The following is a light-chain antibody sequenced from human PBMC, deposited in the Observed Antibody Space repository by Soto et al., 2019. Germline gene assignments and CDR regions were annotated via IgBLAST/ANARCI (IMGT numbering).Light chain of an antibody. V-gene: IGLV2-23*01. CDR2: EDS. CDR3: CSYAGSSTYV. CDR1: KNDIGVYDF. Sequence: QSALTQPPSASGSPGQSVTISCTGTKNDIGVYDFVSWYQHHPGKAPKLMIYEDSKRPSGVSNRFSGSKSGNTASLTISGLQAEDEADYYCCSYAGSSTYVFGTGTKVTVL. J-gene: IGLJ1*01.